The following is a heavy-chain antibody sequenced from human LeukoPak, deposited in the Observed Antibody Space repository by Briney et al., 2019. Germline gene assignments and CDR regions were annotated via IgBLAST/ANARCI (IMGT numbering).Heavy chain of an antibody. Sequence: GGSLRLSCAASRFTFSSYSMNWVSQAPGKGLEWVSSISSSSSYIYYADSVKGRFTISRDNAKNSLYLQMNSLRAEDTAVYYCARGIHYYDSSGHEFDYWGQGTLVTVSS. CDR1: RFTFSSYS. V-gene: IGHV3-21*01. CDR2: ISSSSSYI. J-gene: IGHJ4*02. CDR3: ARGIHYYDSSGHEFDY. D-gene: IGHD3-22*01.